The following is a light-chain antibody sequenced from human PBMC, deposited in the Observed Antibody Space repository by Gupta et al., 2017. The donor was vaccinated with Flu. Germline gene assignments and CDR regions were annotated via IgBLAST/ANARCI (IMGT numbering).Light chain of an antibody. V-gene: IGKV3-15*01. Sequence: ETVMTQSPATLSVSPGERATPSCRASQSVRSNLAWYQQKPGQTPRLLIYGASTRATGIPARFSGSGSGTEFTLTISSLQSEDFAVYYCQQYNNWPPYTFGQGTKLEIK. J-gene: IGKJ2*01. CDR2: GAS. CDR3: QQYNNWPPYT. CDR1: QSVRSN.